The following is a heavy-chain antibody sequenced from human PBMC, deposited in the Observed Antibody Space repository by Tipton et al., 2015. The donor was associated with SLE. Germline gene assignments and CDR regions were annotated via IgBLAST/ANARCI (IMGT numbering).Heavy chain of an antibody. V-gene: IGHV1-2*02. CDR3: ARGNNWNDAPDY. Sequence: QSGAEVKKPGSSVRVSCKASGYTFTGYYMNWVRQAPGQGLEGMGWINPNSGGTNYAQKFQGRVTMTRDRSISTAYMELSRLRSDDTAVYYCARGNNWNDAPDYWGQGTLVTVSS. D-gene: IGHD1-1*01. J-gene: IGHJ4*02. CDR2: INPNSGGT. CDR1: GYTFTGYY.